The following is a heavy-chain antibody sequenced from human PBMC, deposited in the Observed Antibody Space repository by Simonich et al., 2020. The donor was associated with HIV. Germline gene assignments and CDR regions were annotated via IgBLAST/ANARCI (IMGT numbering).Heavy chain of an antibody. CDR3: ARREDEAIGGYFDY. V-gene: IGHV4-39*01. Sequence: QLQLQECGPGLVKPSETLSLTCTVSGGSISSSGYYWGWIRQPPGKGLEWIGSIYYSWSPYYNPSLKSRVTISVDTSKNQFSLKLSSVTAADTAVYYCARREDEAIGGYFDYWGQGTLVTVSS. J-gene: IGHJ4*02. CDR1: GGSISSSGYY. CDR2: IYYSWSP.